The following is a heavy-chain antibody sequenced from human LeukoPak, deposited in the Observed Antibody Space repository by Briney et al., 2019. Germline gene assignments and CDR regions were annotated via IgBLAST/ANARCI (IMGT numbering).Heavy chain of an antibody. D-gene: IGHD3-22*01. CDR3: SYYRDSAGPARRYDN. V-gene: IGHV3-15*01. CDR2: SKSKSDGGTI. CDR1: GFTFSKAW. J-gene: IGHJ4*02. Sequence: KPGGSLRLSCAASGFTFSKAWMKWVRQAPGKGLEWIGRSKSKSDGGTIDHAAPLKGRFTISRDDSKNTLYLQMNSLIIEDTAMYYCSYYRDSAGPARRYDNWGQGTLVTVSS.